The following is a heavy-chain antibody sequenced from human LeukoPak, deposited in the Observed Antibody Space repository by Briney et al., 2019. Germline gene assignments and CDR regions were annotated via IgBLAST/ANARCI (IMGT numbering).Heavy chain of an antibody. D-gene: IGHD3-22*01. CDR1: GFTFSSYA. J-gene: IGHJ4*02. V-gene: IGHV3-30*18. CDR2: ISYDGSNK. CDR3: AKDLGDYYDNSGYY. Sequence: GGSLRLSCAASGFTFSSYAMHWVRQAPGKGLEWVAVISYDGSNKFYADSVKGRFTISRDNSKNTVYLQMNSLRAEDTAVYYCAKDLGDYYDNSGYYWGQGTLVTVSS.